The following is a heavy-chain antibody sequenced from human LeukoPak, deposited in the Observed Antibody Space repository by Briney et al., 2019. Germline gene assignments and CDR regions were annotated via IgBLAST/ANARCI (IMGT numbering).Heavy chain of an antibody. CDR3: ARDYSIAVAADAAIDDFDI. CDR1: GGTFSSYA. J-gene: IGHJ3*02. Sequence: EASVKVSCKASGGTFSSYAISWVRQAPGQGLEWMGGIIPIFGTANYAQKFQGRVTITADKSTSTAYMELSSLRSEDTAVYYCARDYSIAVAADAAIDDFDIWGQGTMVTVSS. CDR2: IIPIFGTA. V-gene: IGHV1-69*06. D-gene: IGHD6-19*01.